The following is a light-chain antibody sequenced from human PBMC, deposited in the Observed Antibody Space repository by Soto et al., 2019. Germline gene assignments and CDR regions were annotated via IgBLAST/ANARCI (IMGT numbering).Light chain of an antibody. CDR3: QSYDSSLSALYV. CDR2: GNS. V-gene: IGLV1-40*01. CDR1: SSNIGSNT. Sequence: QPVLTQPPSASGTPGQRVTISCSGSSSNIGSNTVNWYQQLPGTAPKLLIYGNSNRPSGVPDRFSGSKSGTSASLAITGLQAEDEADYYCQSYDSSLSALYVFGTGTKVTVL. J-gene: IGLJ1*01.